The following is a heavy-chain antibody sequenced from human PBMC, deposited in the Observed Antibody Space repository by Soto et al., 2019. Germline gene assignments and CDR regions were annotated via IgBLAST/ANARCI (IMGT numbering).Heavy chain of an antibody. J-gene: IGHJ4*02. CDR2: VYYSGRP. V-gene: IGHV4-59*01. CDR3: ASFHGVASAGFDS. D-gene: IGHD6-13*01. Sequence: WTWIRQPPGQGLEWIGYVYYSGRPNYNPSLKSRVTMSVDMSKDQFSLILTSLTAADTAVYYCASFHGVASAGFDSWGQGTLVTVSS.